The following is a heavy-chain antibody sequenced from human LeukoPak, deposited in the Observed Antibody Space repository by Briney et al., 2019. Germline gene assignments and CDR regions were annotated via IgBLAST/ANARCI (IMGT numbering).Heavy chain of an antibody. J-gene: IGHJ4*02. V-gene: IGHV6-1*01. CDR3: AREALWFGERIYNYFDY. Sequence: SQTLSLTCAISGDSVSSNSAAWNWIRQSPSRALEWLGRTYYRSKWYNDYAVSVKSRITINPDTSKNQFSLQLNSVTPEDTAVYYCAREALWFGERIYNYFDYWGQGTLVTVSS. D-gene: IGHD3-10*01. CDR1: GDSVSSNSAA. CDR2: TYYRSKWYN.